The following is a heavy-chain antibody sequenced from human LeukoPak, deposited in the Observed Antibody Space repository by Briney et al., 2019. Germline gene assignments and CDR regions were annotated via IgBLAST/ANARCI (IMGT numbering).Heavy chain of an antibody. CDR1: GFTFTSYT. D-gene: IGHD3-3*01. CDR2: ISSTSSYI. J-gene: IGHJ6*03. CDR3: ALHYDFWSGYYPHYYYMDV. V-gene: IGHV3-21*01. Sequence: GSLRLSCAASGFTFTSYTMNWVRQAPGKGLEWASSISSTSSYIYYTDSVKGRFTISRDNAKNSLYLQMNSLRAEDTAVYYCALHYDFWSGYYPHYYYMDVWGKGTTVTVSS.